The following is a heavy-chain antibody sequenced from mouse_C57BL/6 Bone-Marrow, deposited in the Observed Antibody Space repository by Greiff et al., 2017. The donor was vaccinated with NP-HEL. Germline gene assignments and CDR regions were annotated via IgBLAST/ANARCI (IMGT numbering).Heavy chain of an antibody. V-gene: IGHV5-6*02. CDR3: ARPRGFAY. CDR1: GFTFSSYG. CDR2: ISSGGSYT. J-gene: IGHJ3*01. Sequence: DVMLVESGGDLVKPGGSLKLSCAASGFTFSSYGMSWVRQTPDKRLEWVATISSGGSYTYYPDSVKGRFTISRDNAKNTLYLQMSSLKSEDTAMYYCARPRGFAYWGQGTLVTVSA.